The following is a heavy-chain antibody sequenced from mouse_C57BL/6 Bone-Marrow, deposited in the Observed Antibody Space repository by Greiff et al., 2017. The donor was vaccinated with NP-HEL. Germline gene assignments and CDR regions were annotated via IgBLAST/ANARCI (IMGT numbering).Heavy chain of an antibody. V-gene: IGHV14-4*01. CDR3: NSVTTVVVFYWYLDV. CDR1: GFNIKDDY. CDR2: IDPENGDT. J-gene: IGHJ1*03. D-gene: IGHD1-1*01. Sequence: VQLQQSGAELVRPRASVKLSCTASGFNIKDDYMPWVKQRPEQGLEWIGWIDPENGDTEYASKFQGKATITADPSSNTAYLQLSSLTSEDTAVYYCNSVTTVVVFYWYLDVWGTGTTVTVSS.